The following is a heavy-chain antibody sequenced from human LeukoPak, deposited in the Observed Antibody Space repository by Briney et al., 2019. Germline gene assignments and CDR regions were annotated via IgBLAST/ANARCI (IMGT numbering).Heavy chain of an antibody. J-gene: IGHJ5*02. CDR2: IKQDGSEK. CDR3: ARDPRNVGLAP. Sequence: GGSLRLSCAASGFTFSSYWMSWVRQAPGKGLEWVANIKQDGSEKYYVDSVKGRFTISRDNSKNTLYLQMNSLRVEDTAVYYCARDPRNVGLAPWGQGTLVTVSS. V-gene: IGHV3-7*01. CDR1: GFTFSSYW. D-gene: IGHD2-15*01.